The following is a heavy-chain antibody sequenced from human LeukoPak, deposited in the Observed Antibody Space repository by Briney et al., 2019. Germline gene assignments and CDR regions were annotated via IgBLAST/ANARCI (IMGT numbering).Heavy chain of an antibody. CDR1: GFAFTDYA. J-gene: IGHJ3*01. CDR3: AKAYTRSWYAAFDF. D-gene: IGHD6-13*01. CDR2: ITDSGGAT. V-gene: IGHV3-23*01. Sequence: GGSLRPSCAASGFAFTDYAISWVRQAPGKGLEGVSAITDSGGATYYADSVKGRFTISRDNSKNTIYLQMNSLRGDDTAIYYCAKAYTRSWYAAFDFWGQGTMVTISS.